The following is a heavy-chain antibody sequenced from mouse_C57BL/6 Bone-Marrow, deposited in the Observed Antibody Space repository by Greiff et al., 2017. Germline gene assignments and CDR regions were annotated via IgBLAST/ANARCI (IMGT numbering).Heavy chain of an antibody. D-gene: IGHD1-1*01. Sequence: EVQLVESGGDLVKPGGSLKLSCAASGFTFSSYGMSWVRQTPDKRLEWVATISSGGSYTYYPDSVKGRFTISRDNAKNTLYLQMSSLKSEETAMYYCASREYYRAMDYWGQGTSVTVSS. J-gene: IGHJ4*01. CDR3: ASREYYRAMDY. CDR1: GFTFSSYG. CDR2: ISSGGSYT. V-gene: IGHV5-6*01.